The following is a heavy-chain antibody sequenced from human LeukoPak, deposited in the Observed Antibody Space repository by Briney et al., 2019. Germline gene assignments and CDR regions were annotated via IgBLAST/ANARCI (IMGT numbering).Heavy chain of an antibody. CDR3: ATYSILNAREFRY. V-gene: IGHV3-7*01. CDR2: VQHIGGET. J-gene: IGHJ1*01. D-gene: IGHD4-11*01. Sequence: GGSLRLSCAGSGFTFSNSWMGWVRHAPGKGLEWVSNVQHIGGETYYVDSVKGRFTISRDNAKNSVYLQMNSLGADDTAVYYCATYSILNAREFRYWGQGTLVTVTS. CDR1: GFTFSNSW.